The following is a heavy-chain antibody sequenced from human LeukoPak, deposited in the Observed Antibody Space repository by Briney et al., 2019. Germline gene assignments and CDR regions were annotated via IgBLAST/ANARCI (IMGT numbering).Heavy chain of an antibody. D-gene: IGHD2-15*01. CDR1: GFTFSNYA. V-gene: IGHV3-23*01. Sequence: GGSLRLSRAASGFTFSNYAMRWVRQAPGKGLEWVSGISGSGDSTYYADSVKGQFTISRDNSKNTLYLQMNSLRAEDTAVYYGANVWRVVVAARFWGKGTTVTISS. CDR2: ISGSGDST. J-gene: IGHJ6*04. CDR3: ANVWRVVVAARF.